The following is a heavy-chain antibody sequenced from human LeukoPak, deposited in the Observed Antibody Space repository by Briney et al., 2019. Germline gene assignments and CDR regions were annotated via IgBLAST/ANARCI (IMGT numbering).Heavy chain of an antibody. J-gene: IGHJ4*02. CDR3: AREGRVSGYDFDC. CDR2: INSDGSSI. D-gene: IGHD5-12*01. V-gene: IGHV3-74*03. Sequence: PGGSLRLSCAASGFTFSSYWMHWVRQAPGKGLVWVSRINSDGSSITYADSVKGRFTISRDNAKNTLYLQMNSLRVEDTAVYYCAREGRVSGYDFDCWGQGTLATVSS. CDR1: GFTFSSYW.